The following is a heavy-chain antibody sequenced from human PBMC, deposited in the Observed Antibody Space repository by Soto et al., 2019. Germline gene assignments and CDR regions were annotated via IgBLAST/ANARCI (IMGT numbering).Heavy chain of an antibody. CDR1: GYSFTIYW. V-gene: IGHV5-51*01. D-gene: IGHD3-16*02. Sequence: GESLKISCNGSGYSFTIYWIGWVRQMPGKGLEWMGIIYPGDSDTRYSPSFQGQVTISADKSISTAYLQWSSLKASDTAMYYCARHGSPYDYVWGSYRYSYGMDVWGQGTTVTVSS. CDR3: ARHGSPYDYVWGSYRYSYGMDV. CDR2: IYPGDSDT. J-gene: IGHJ6*02.